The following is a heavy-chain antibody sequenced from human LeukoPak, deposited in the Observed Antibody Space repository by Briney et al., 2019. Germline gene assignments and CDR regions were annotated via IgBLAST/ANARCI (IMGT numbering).Heavy chain of an antibody. J-gene: IGHJ3*02. V-gene: IGHV3-21*01. D-gene: IGHD1-26*01. CDR3: ASPGTSDAFDI. Sequence: GGSLRLSCAASGFTFSSYSMNWVRQAPGKGLEWVSSISSNSSYIYYADSVKGRFTISRDSAKNSLYLQMNSLRAEDTAVYYCASPGTSDAFDIWGQGTMVTVSS. CDR2: ISSNSSYI. CDR1: GFTFSSYS.